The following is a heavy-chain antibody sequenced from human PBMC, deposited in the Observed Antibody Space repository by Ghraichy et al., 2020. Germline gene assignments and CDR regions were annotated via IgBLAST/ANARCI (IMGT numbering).Heavy chain of an antibody. D-gene: IGHD5-18*01. J-gene: IGHJ5*02. CDR1: GFTFGDYA. CDR3: TRVGYSYGYNWFDP. V-gene: IGHV3-49*03. CDR2: IRSKAYGGTT. Sequence: GESLNISCTASGFTFGDYAMSWFRQAPGKGLEWVGFIRSKAYGGTTEYAASVKGRFTISRDDSKSIAYLQMNSLKTEDTAVYYCTRVGYSYGYNWFDPWGQGTLVTVSS.